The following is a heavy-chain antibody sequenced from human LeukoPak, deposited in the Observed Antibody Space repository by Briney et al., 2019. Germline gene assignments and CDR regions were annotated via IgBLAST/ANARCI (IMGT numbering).Heavy chain of an antibody. CDR1: GFTFSSYA. Sequence: GGSLRLSCAASGFTFSSYAMHWVRQAPGKGLEWVAVISYDGSNKYYADSVKGRFTISRDNSKNTLYLQMNSLRAEDTAVYYCARARGGYSYGYHAYYYYGMDVWGQGTTVTASS. J-gene: IGHJ6*02. CDR3: ARARGGYSYGYHAYYYYGMDV. CDR2: ISYDGSNK. V-gene: IGHV3-30-3*01. D-gene: IGHD5-18*01.